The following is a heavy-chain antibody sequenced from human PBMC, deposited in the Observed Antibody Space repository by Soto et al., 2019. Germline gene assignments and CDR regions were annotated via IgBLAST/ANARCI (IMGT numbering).Heavy chain of an antibody. D-gene: IGHD4-4*01. CDR3: ARDLIADYSRPHDAFDI. Sequence: VKVPCKASGGTFSSYTISWVRQAPGQGLEWMGRIIPILGIANYAQKFQGRVTITADKSTSTAYMELSSLRSEDTAVYYCARDLIADYSRPHDAFDIWGQGTMVTVSS. J-gene: IGHJ3*02. V-gene: IGHV1-69*04. CDR1: GGTFSSYT. CDR2: IIPILGIA.